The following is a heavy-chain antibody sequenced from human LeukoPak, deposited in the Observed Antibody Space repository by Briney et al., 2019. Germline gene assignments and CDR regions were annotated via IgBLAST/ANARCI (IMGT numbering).Heavy chain of an antibody. CDR3: AREADSSSSHDWFDP. J-gene: IGHJ5*02. CDR2: ISYDGSNK. V-gene: IGHV3-30-3*01. Sequence: LSGGSLRLSGAASGFTFSSYAMHWVRQAPGKGLEWVAVISYDGSNKYYADSVKGRFTISRDNAKNSLYLQMNSLRAEDTAVYYCAREADSSSSHDWFDPWGQGTLVTVSS. D-gene: IGHD6-6*01. CDR1: GFTFSSYA.